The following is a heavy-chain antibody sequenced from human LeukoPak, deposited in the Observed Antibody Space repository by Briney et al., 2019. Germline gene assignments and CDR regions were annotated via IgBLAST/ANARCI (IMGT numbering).Heavy chain of an antibody. CDR2: ISAYNGNT. Sequence: ASVKVSCKASGYTFTSNGITWVRQAPRQGLEWMGWISAYNGNTNYAQKLQGRVTMTTDTSTSTAYMELRSLRSDDTAVYYCARSEGYYYYMDVWGKGTTVTVSS. J-gene: IGHJ6*03. CDR3: ARSEGYYYYMDV. V-gene: IGHV1-18*01. CDR1: GYTFTSNG.